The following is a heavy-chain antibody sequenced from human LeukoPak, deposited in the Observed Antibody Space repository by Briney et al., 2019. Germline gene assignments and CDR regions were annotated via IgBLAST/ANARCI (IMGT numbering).Heavy chain of an antibody. CDR3: ARYCSCTSCYTDY. Sequence: VASVKVSCKASGYTFTSYGISWVRQAPGQGLEWMGWISAYNGNTNYAQKLQGRVTMTTDTSTSTAYMELKSLRSDDTAGYYCARYCSCTSCYTDYWGQGTLVTVSS. J-gene: IGHJ4*02. CDR1: GYTFTSYG. CDR2: ISAYNGNT. D-gene: IGHD2-2*02. V-gene: IGHV1-18*01.